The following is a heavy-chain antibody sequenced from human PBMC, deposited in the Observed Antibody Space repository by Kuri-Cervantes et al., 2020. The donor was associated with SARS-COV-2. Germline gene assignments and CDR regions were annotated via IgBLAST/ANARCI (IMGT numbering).Heavy chain of an antibody. Sequence: ASVKVSCKASGYTFTGYYMHWVRQAPGQWLEWMGWINPNSGGTNYAQKFQGWVTMTRDTSISTAYMELSRLRSDDTAVYYCARELVVVPAAEQNWYYYYGMDVWGQGTTVTVSS. CDR2: INPNSGGT. J-gene: IGHJ6*02. CDR3: ARELVVVPAAEQNWYYYYGMDV. V-gene: IGHV1-2*04. D-gene: IGHD2-2*01. CDR1: GYTFTGYY.